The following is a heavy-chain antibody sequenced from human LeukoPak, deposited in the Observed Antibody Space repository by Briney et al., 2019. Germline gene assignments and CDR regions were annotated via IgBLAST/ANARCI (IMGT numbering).Heavy chain of an antibody. Sequence: GGSLRLSCAASGFTFSSYSMNWVRQAPGKGLEWVSSISSSSSYIYYADSVKGRFTISRDNAKNSLYLQTNSLRAEDTAVYYCARDHDISQFYYFDYWGQGTLVTVSS. D-gene: IGHD3-9*01. CDR3: ARDHDISQFYYFDY. V-gene: IGHV3-21*01. CDR2: ISSSSSYI. CDR1: GFTFSSYS. J-gene: IGHJ4*02.